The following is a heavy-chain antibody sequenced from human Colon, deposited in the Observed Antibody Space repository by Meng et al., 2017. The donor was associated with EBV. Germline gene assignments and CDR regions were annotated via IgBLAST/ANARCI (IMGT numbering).Heavy chain of an antibody. CDR2: IKRASDGGTT. D-gene: IGHD3-10*01. J-gene: IGHJ4*02. V-gene: IGHV3-15*02. CDR1: GFTFTNSH. CDR3: TDVGGDMI. Sequence: EVQLVVFGGALGNPGESLRLSCAASGFTFTNSHRTWVSQAPGKGLEWVGRIKRASDGGTTDYAAPVKGRFTISRDDSKSTVYLQMNSLKSEDTGVYYCTDVGGDMIWGQGTLVTVSS.